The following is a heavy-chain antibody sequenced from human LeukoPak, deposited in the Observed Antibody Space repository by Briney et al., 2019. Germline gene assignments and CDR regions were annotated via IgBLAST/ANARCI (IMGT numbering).Heavy chain of an antibody. Sequence: GGSLRLSCAASGFTFSSYSMNWVRQAPGKGLEWVSSISSSSSHIYYADSVKGRFTISRDNAKNSLYLQMNSLRAEDTAVYYCAKIHDSSGYPADYWGQGTLVTVSS. CDR3: AKIHDSSGYPADY. V-gene: IGHV3-21*04. D-gene: IGHD3-22*01. CDR1: GFTFSSYS. J-gene: IGHJ4*02. CDR2: ISSSSSHI.